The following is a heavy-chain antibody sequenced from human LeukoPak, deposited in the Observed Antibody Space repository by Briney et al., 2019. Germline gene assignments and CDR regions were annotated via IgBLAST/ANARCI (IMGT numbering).Heavy chain of an antibody. CDR3: ARDRKSITMIVVATDAFDI. D-gene: IGHD3-22*01. J-gene: IGHJ3*02. CDR2: INPNSGGT. CDR1: GYTFTGYY. Sequence: ASVKVSCKASGYTFTGYYMHWVRQAPGQGLEWMGWINPNSGGTNYAQKFQGRVTMTRDTSISTAYMELSRLRSDDTAVYYCARDRKSITMIVVATDAFDIWGQGTMVTVSS. V-gene: IGHV1-2*02.